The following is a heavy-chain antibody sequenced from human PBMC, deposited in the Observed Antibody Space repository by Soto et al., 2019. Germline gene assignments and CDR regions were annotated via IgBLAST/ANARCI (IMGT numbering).Heavy chain of an antibody. CDR3: ARVGSSGYYGWFDP. J-gene: IGHJ5*02. CDR2: IFYSGNSGST. CDR1: GGSVNSANYY. D-gene: IGHD3-22*01. Sequence: QVQLQESGPGLVKPSETLSLTCTVSGGSVNSANYYWSWIRQPPGKRLQWIGYIFYSGNSGSTNYSPSPESRITISVDTSKTQFSLKLSSVTAAATALYYCARVGSSGYYGWFDPWGQGTLVTVSS. V-gene: IGHV4-61*01.